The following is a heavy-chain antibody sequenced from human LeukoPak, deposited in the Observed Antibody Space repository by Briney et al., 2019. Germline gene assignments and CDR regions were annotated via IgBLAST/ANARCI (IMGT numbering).Heavy chain of an antibody. CDR3: AREPAVVTRMSDY. J-gene: IGHJ4*02. V-gene: IGHV1-2*04. Sequence: GATVKVSCKASGYTFTGYFMHWVRQAPGHGLEWMGWINPDSGVTNYAQKFQGWVTMTRDTSISTAYMDLSRLISDDTAVYYCAREPAVVTRMSDYWGQGPLVPVSS. CDR1: GYTFTGYF. D-gene: IGHD2/OR15-2a*01. CDR2: INPDSGVT.